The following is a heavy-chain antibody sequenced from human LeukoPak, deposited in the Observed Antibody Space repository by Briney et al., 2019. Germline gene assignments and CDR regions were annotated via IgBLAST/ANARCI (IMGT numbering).Heavy chain of an antibody. Sequence: GGSLKLSCAASGFTFSGSAMHWVRQASGKGLEWVGRIRSKANNHATAYAASVKGRFTISRDDSKNTAYLQMDSLKTEDTAVYYCIRPMRSGSFNCWGQGTLVTVSS. CDR2: IRSKANNHAT. D-gene: IGHD3-10*01. V-gene: IGHV3-73*01. J-gene: IGHJ4*02. CDR1: GFTFSGSA. CDR3: IRPMRSGSFNC.